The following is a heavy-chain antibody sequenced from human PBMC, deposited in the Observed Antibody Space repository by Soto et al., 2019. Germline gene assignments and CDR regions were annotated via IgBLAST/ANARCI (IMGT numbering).Heavy chain of an antibody. CDR3: ARDGAAGAAADHFDY. J-gene: IGHJ4*02. CDR1: GFTFSSYG. Sequence: SLSLSCAASGFTFSSYGMHWFRQAPGKGLEWVAVIWYDGSNKYYGDSVKGRFTISRDNSKNTLYLQMNSLRAEDTAVYYCARDGAAGAAADHFDYWGQGTLVTVSS. D-gene: IGHD6-13*01. CDR2: IWYDGSNK. V-gene: IGHV3-33*01.